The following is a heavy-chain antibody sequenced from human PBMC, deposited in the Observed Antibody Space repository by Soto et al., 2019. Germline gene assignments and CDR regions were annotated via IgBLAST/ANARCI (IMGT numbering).Heavy chain of an antibody. CDR2: ISAHNGNP. J-gene: IGHJ4*02. V-gene: IGHV1-18*01. CDR3: ARGRYGDY. Sequence: QVHLVQSGAEVKKPGASVKVSCKGSGYGFTTYGITWVRQAPGQGLEWMAWISAHNGNPNYAQKLQGRVTVTRDTSTSTAYMELRSLRSDDTAVYSCARGRYGDYWGQGALVTVSS. CDR1: GYGFTTYG. D-gene: IGHD1-1*01.